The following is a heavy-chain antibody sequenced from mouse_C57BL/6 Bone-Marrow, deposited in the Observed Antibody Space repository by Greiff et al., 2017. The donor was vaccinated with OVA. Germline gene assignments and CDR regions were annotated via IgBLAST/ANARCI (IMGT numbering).Heavy chain of an antibody. D-gene: IGHD2-3*01. CDR1: GYTFTSYG. J-gene: IGHJ2*01. Sequence: VKLKESGAELVRPGASVKLSCKASGYTFTSYGIRWVKQRTGQGLEWIGEIYPTSGNTYYNEKFKGTATLTADKSSSTAYMELRSLTAEDSTVYFCGSDYDASQYWGWGTALTVSS. CDR2: IYPTSGNT. V-gene: IGHV1-81*01. CDR3: GSDYDASQY.